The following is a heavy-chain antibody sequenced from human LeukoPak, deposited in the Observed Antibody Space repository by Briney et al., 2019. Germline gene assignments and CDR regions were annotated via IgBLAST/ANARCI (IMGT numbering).Heavy chain of an antibody. J-gene: IGHJ2*01. CDR1: GGSISSYY. Sequence: PSETLSLTCTVSGGSISSYYWSWIRQPPGKGLEWIGYIYYSGSTNYNPSLKSRVTISVDTSKNQFSLKLSSVTAADTAVYYCAKFWTGYGYFDVWGRGTLVTVSS. V-gene: IGHV4-59*01. D-gene: IGHD3-3*01. CDR3: AKFWTGYGYFDV. CDR2: IYYSGST.